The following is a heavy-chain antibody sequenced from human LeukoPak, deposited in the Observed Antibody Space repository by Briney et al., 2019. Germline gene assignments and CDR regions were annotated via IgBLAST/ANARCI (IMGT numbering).Heavy chain of an antibody. D-gene: IGHD6-19*01. Sequence: KPGGSLRLSCAASGFTFSDYYMSWIRQAQGKGLEWVPYISSSGSTIYYADSVKGRFTISRDNAKNSLYLQMNSLRAEDTAVYYCARFRSSVSSGWYLYYHYMDVWGKGTTVTVSS. J-gene: IGHJ6*03. CDR2: ISSSGSTI. CDR1: GFTFSDYY. CDR3: ARFRSSVSSGWYLYYHYMDV. V-gene: IGHV3-11*04.